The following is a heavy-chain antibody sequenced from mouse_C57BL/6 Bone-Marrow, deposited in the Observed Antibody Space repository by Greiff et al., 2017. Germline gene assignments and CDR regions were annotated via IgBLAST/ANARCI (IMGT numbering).Heavy chain of an antibody. D-gene: IGHD1-3*01. CDR3: ARRGNYNAMDY. J-gene: IGHJ4*01. CDR1: GFTFSDYG. CDR2: ISNLAYSI. V-gene: IGHV5-15*01. Sequence: EVMLVESGGGLVQPGGPLKLSCAASGFTFSDYGMAWVRQAPRKGPEWVAFISNLAYSIYYADTVTGRFTISRENAKNTLYLEMSSLRSEDTAMYYCARRGNYNAMDYWGQGTSVTVSS.